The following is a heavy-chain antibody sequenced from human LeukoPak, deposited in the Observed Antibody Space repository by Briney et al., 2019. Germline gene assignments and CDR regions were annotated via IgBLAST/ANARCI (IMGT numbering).Heavy chain of an antibody. Sequence: GGSLRLSCAVSGFSSSNAWMSWSRQAPGRGLEWVGHIKSKTDGGTADYAAAVKGRFTISRDESKNTLYLQMNSLKTEDTAMYFCTIDRVTCTGGSCYPYYFDNWGQGTLVTVSS. V-gene: IGHV3-15*01. J-gene: IGHJ4*02. CDR1: GFSSSNAW. CDR3: TIDRVTCTGGSCYPYYFDN. D-gene: IGHD2-15*01. CDR2: IKSKTDGGTA.